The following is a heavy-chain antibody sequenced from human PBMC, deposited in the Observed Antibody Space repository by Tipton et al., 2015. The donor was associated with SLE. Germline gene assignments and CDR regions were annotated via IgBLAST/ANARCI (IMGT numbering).Heavy chain of an antibody. D-gene: IGHD1-1*01. CDR3: ARDLLEPPPQYFYGMDV. V-gene: IGHV3-11*01. Sequence: SLRLSCEASGFTFNEYYMSWIRQAPGKGLEWLSYISGGGGTIYYADSVKGRFTVSRDNAKKSVFLQMNSLRGEDTAIYYCARDLLEPPPQYFYGMDVWGQGTPVTVS. CDR2: ISGGGGTI. J-gene: IGHJ6*02. CDR1: GFTFNEYY.